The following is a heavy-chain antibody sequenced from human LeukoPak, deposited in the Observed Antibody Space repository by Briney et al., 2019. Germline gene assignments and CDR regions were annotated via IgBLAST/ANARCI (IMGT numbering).Heavy chain of an antibody. CDR1: GFTFSSYS. CDR2: ISSSSSYI. D-gene: IGHD3-10*01. J-gene: IGHJ4*02. V-gene: IGHV3-21*01. CDR3: ARGVVRGVRSDS. Sequence: GGSLRLSCAASGFTFSSYSMKWVRQAPGKGLEWVSSISSSSSYIYYADSVKGRFTISRDNAKNSLYLQMNSLRAEDTAVYYCARGVVRGVRSDSWGQGTLVTVSS.